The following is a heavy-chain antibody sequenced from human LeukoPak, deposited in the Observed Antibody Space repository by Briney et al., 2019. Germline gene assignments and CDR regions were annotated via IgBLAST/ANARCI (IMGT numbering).Heavy chain of an antibody. V-gene: IGHV3-9*01. D-gene: IGHD3-3*01. CDR3: AKGRGVVTHFAGYSDL. Sequence: PGGSLRLSCAASGFTFDDYAMHWVRQAPGKGLEWVSGISWNSGSIGYADSVKGRFTISRDSAKNSLYLQMNSLRAEDTAVYYCAKGRGVVTHFAGYSDLWGRGTLVTVSS. J-gene: IGHJ2*01. CDR1: GFTFDDYA. CDR2: ISWNSGSI.